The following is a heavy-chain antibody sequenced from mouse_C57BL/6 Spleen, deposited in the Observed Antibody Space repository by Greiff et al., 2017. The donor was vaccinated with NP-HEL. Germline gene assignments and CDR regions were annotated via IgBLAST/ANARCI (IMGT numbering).Heavy chain of an antibody. J-gene: IGHJ3*01. CDR3: ARPDGGFAY. V-gene: IGHV5-9*01. D-gene: IGHD2-3*01. CDR2: ISGGGGNT. Sequence: EVQRVESGGGLVKPGGSLKLSCAASGFTFSSYTMSWVRQTPETRLEWVATISGGGGNTYYPDSVKGRFTISRDNAKNTLYLQMSSLRSEDTALYYCARPDGGFAYWGQGTLVTVSA. CDR1: GFTFSSYT.